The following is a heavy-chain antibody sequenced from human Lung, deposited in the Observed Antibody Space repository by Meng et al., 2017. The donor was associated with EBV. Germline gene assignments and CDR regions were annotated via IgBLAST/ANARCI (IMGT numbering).Heavy chain of an antibody. J-gene: IGHJ4*02. CDR2: IGTAGDT. CDR3: ARAGGSGHIDY. V-gene: IGHV3-13*01. Sequence: EVSLVGVGGGFVPAGRSLRLSCVASGFTFSSYDMHWVRQATGKGLEWVSAIGTAGDTSYPGSVKGRFTNSRENAKNSLYLQMNSLRAGDTAVYYCARAGGSGHIDYWGQGTLVTVSS. CDR1: GFTFSSYD. D-gene: IGHD3-16*01.